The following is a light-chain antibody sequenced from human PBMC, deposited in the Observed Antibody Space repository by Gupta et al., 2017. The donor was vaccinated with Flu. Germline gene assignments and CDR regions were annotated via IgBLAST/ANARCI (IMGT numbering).Light chain of an antibody. CDR1: SSDLGGYNF. Sequence: QSALTQPASVSGSPGQSITISCTGTSSDLGGYNFVSWYQQHPGIAPKLMIYEVSNRPSGVSNRFSGSKSGNTASLTISGLQAEDESDYYCSSFSSSSTLFVFGTGTKVTVL. CDR2: EVS. J-gene: IGLJ1*01. CDR3: SSFSSSSTLFV. V-gene: IGLV2-14*03.